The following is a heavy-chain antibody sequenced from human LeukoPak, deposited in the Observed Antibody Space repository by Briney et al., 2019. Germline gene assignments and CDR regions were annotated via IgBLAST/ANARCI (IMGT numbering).Heavy chain of an antibody. CDR2: TYYSGST. V-gene: IGHV4-39*07. CDR1: GDSISSSSYY. CDR3: ARDYYDFWSGYHDSFDI. D-gene: IGHD3-3*01. Sequence: SETLSLTCTVSGDSISSSSYYWGWIRQPPGKGLEWIGSTYYSGSTYFNPSLKSRVTISVDTSKNQFSLKLSSVTAADTAVYYCARDYYDFWSGYHDSFDIWGQGTMVTVSS. J-gene: IGHJ3*02.